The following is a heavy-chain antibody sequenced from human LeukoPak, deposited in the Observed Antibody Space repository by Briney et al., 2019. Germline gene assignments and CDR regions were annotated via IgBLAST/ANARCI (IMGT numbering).Heavy chain of an antibody. CDR2: ISGSGGST. CDR3: AKDGTPTIFGVVIPTTYNWFDP. V-gene: IGHV3-23*01. Sequence: GGSLRLSCAASGFTFSSYAMSWVRQAPGKGLEWVSAISGSGGSTYYADSVKGRFTISRDNSKNTLYLQMNSLRAEDTAVYYSAKDGTPTIFGVVIPTTYNWFDPWGQGTLVTVSS. D-gene: IGHD3-3*01. J-gene: IGHJ5*02. CDR1: GFTFSSYA.